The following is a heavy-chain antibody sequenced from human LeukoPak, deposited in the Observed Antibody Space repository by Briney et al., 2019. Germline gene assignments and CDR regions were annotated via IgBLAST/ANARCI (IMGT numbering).Heavy chain of an antibody. J-gene: IGHJ4*02. V-gene: IGHV4-38-2*02. D-gene: IGHD6-6*01. Sequence: GSLRLSCAASGFTFSSYGLSGVRQPPGRGREWIGSIYHSGSTYYNPSLKSRVTISVDTSKNQFSLKLSSVTAADTAVYYCARDAEAARLPDYWGQGTLVTVSP. CDR3: ARDAEAARLPDY. CDR2: IYHSGST. CDR1: GFTFSSYG.